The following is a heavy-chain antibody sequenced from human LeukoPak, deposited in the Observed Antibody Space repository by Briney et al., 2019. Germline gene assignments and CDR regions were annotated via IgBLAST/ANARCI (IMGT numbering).Heavy chain of an antibody. D-gene: IGHD1-26*01. V-gene: IGHV1-46*01. CDR1: GYTFTSYY. J-gene: IGHJ3*02. CDR2: INPSGGST. Sequence: ASVTVSCKASGYTFTSYYMHWVRQAPGQGLEWMGIINPSGGSTSYAQKFQGRVTMTRDTSTSTVYMELSSLRSEDTAVYYCARGPLGVGATGDNFGDIWGQGTMVTVSS. CDR3: ARGPLGVGATGDNFGDI.